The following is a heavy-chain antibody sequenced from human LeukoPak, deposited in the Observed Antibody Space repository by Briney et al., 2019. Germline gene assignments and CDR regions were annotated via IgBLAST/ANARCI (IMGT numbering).Heavy chain of an antibody. CDR1: GFSFHYW. D-gene: IGHD5-24*01. V-gene: IGHV3-7*05. CDR2: IKEDGSEK. J-gene: IGHJ6*02. Sequence: PGGSLRLSCTVSGFSFHYWMAWVRQAPGKGLEWVANIKEDGSEKYYVDSVKGRFTISRDNAKNSLYLQMSSLRAEDTAVYYCGMAMDVWGRGTTVTVSS. CDR3: GMAMDV.